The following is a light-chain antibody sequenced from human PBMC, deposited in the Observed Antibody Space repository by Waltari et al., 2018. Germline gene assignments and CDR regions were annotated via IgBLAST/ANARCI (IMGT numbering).Light chain of an antibody. CDR2: GKN. Sequence: SSELTQDPAVSVALGQTVRITCQGDSLRSYYASWYQQKPGQAPVLVIYGKNNRPSGIPDRCSGSSQGNTASLTSTGAQAEDEADYYCNSRDSSGNHLGVFGGGTKLTVL. J-gene: IGLJ3*02. CDR3: NSRDSSGNHLGV. V-gene: IGLV3-19*01. CDR1: SLRSYY.